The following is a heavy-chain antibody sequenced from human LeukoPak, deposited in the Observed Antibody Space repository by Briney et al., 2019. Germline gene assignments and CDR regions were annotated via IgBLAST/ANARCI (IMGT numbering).Heavy chain of an antibody. V-gene: IGHV3-23*01. D-gene: IGHD4-11*01. J-gene: IGHJ4*02. CDR3: ARFDYNRYVAY. CDR1: GFTFSSHA. CDR2: ISATGHNT. Sequence: GGSLRLSCAASGFTFSSHAMIWVRQAPGKGLEWVSPISATGHNTYYADSVKGRFTTSRDNSKNTLYLQMNSLRADDTAVYYCARFDYNRYVAYWGQGTLVTVSS.